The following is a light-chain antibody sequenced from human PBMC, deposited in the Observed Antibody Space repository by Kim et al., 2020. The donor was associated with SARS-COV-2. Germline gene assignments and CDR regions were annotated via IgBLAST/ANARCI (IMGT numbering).Light chain of an antibody. V-gene: IGKV1-6*01. Sequence: AIQMTQSPSSLSASVGDRVTITCRASQGIRNDLGWYQQKPGKAPKLLIYAASSLQSGVPSRFSGSGSGTDFTLTISSLQPEDIATYYGLQDYNYPLTFGGGTKLEI. CDR1: QGIRND. CDR3: LQDYNYPLT. CDR2: AAS. J-gene: IGKJ4*01.